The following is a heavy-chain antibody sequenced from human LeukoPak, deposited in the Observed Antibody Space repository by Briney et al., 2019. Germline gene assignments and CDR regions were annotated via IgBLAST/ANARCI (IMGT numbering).Heavy chain of an antibody. D-gene: IGHD4-17*01. CDR2: IRYDGSNK. Sequence: PGGSLRLSCAASGFTFSSYGMHWVRQAPGKGLEWVSFIRYDGSNKYYADSVKGRFTISRDNSKNTLYLQMNSLRAEDTAVYYCARSSTWDTVTDFDYWGQGTLVTVSS. V-gene: IGHV3-30*02. CDR1: GFTFSSYG. CDR3: ARSSTWDTVTDFDY. J-gene: IGHJ4*02.